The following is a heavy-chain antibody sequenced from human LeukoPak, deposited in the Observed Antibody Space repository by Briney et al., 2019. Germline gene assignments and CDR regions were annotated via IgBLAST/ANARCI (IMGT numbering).Heavy chain of an antibody. V-gene: IGHV4-34*01. CDR2: INHSGSI. CDR3: ARGGIYNWNYGRGSDFDY. J-gene: IGHJ4*02. CDR1: GGSFSGYY. Sequence: SETLSLTCAVYGGSFSGYYWSWIRQPPGKGLEWIGEINHSGSINYNSSLKSRVTISVDTSKNQFSLKLSSVTAADTAVYYCARGGIYNWNYGRGSDFDYWGQGTLVTVSS. D-gene: IGHD1-1*01.